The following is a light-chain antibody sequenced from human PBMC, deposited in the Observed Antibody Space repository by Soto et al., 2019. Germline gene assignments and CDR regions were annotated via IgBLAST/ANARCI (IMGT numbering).Light chain of an antibody. Sequence: AIQLTQSPSSLSASVGDRVTITCRASQGISSALAWYQQKPGKAPKLLIYDASSLESGVPSRFSGSGSGTDFTLTISSLKPEDFAGYYCQQFNSYPLTFGGGTKVEIK. CDR3: QQFNSYPLT. J-gene: IGKJ4*01. CDR2: DAS. CDR1: QGISSA. V-gene: IGKV1-13*02.